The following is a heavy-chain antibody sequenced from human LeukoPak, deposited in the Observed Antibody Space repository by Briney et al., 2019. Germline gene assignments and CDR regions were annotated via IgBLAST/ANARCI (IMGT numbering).Heavy chain of an antibody. CDR3: AREGLQYTFDY. CDR1: GGSISSGGYY. J-gene: IGHJ4*02. V-gene: IGHV4-61*02. CDR2: IYTSGIT. Sequence: SQTLSLTCTVSGGSISSGGYYWSWIRQHPGKGLEWIGRIYTSGITNCNPSLKSRVTMSVDTSKNQFSLNLSSVTAADTAVYYCAREGLQYTFDYWGQGTLVTVSS. D-gene: IGHD4-11*01.